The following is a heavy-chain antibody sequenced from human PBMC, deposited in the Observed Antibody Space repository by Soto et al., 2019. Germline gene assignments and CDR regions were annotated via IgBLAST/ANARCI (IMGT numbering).Heavy chain of an antibody. CDR3: AKDAWKVTNWFDL. V-gene: IGHV3-9*01. Sequence: VQLVESGGGLVQPGRSLRLSCSASGFTFDDYAMHWVRQAPGKGLEWVSSISWNSGSIGYADSVKGRFTISRDNAKNSLYLQMNSLRAEDTALYYCAKDAWKVTNWFDLWGQGTQVTVSS. D-gene: IGHD4-4*01. J-gene: IGHJ5*02. CDR1: GFTFDDYA. CDR2: ISWNSGSI.